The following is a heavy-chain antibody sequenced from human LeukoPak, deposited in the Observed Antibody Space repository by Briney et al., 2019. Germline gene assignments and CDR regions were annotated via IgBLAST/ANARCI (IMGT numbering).Heavy chain of an antibody. D-gene: IGHD3-22*01. CDR3: ASSDFGVIVVP. CDR2: ISSSSSYI. CDR1: GFTFSSYS. V-gene: IGHV3-21*01. J-gene: IGHJ4*02. Sequence: PGGSLRLSCAASGFTFSSYSMNWVRQAPGKGLEWVSPISSSSSYIYYADSVKGRFTISRDNAKSSLYLQMNSLRAEDTAVYYCASSDFGVIVVPWGQGTLVTVSS.